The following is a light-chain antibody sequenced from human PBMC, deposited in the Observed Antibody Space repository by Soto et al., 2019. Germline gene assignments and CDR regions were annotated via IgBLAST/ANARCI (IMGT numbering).Light chain of an antibody. J-gene: IGKJ2*01. CDR2: DAS. V-gene: IGKV1-39*01. CDR1: QSISRN. Sequence: DIQMTQSPSSLSASVGDRVTITCRASQSISRNLIWYQQRPGKAPKLLIYDASSLQSGVPSRFSGSTSGTDFTLTINSLQPEDFATYYCQQGYITPYTFGQGTNLDIK. CDR3: QQGYITPYT.